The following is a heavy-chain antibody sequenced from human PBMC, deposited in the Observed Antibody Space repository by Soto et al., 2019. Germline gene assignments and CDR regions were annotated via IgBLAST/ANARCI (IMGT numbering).Heavy chain of an antibody. V-gene: IGHV4-31*03. CDR3: ARDYGGNPGLLDY. D-gene: IGHD4-17*01. J-gene: IGHJ4*02. Sequence: QVQLQESGPGLVKPSQTLSLTCTVSGGSISSGGYYWSWIRQHPGKGLEWIGYIYYSGSTYYNPSLESRVTISVDTSKNHFSLKLNSVPAADTAVYYCARDYGGNPGLLDYWGQGTTVTVFS. CDR2: IYYSGST. CDR1: GGSISSGGYY.